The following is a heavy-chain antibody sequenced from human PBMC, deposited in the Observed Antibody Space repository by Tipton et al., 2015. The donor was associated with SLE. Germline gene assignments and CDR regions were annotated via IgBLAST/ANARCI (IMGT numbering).Heavy chain of an antibody. CDR3: VRGNYNFDY. J-gene: IGHJ4*02. CDR2: TYYRSTWFY. Sequence: GLVKPSQTLSLTCAISGERVSSTAASWTWIRQSPSRGLEWLGRTYYRSTWFYEYADSVKSRISINPDKAKNQFSLQLSSVTPANTATYYSVRGNYNFDYWGQGTLVTVSS. V-gene: IGHV6-1*01. D-gene: IGHD1-7*01. CDR1: GERVSSTAAS.